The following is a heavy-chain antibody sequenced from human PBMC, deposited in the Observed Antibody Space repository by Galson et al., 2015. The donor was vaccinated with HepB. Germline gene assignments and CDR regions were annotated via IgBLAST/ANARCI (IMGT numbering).Heavy chain of an antibody. Sequence: SLRLSCAASGFRFNIYDMSWVRQAPGKGLEWVSGITNSGGRRYYAEPGKGRFTISRDNSKNTVFLQMSSLRAEDTAIYYCAKGAYMSSYSPYGMDAWGQGTTVIVSS. D-gene: IGHD6-6*01. V-gene: IGHV3-23*01. CDR1: GFRFNIYD. J-gene: IGHJ6*02. CDR2: ITNSGGRR. CDR3: AKGAYMSSYSPYGMDA.